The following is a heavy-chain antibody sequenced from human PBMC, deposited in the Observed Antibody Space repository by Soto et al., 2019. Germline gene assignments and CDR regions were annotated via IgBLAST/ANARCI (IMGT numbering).Heavy chain of an antibody. D-gene: IGHD2-2*01. J-gene: IGHJ6*02. CDR2: ISYDGSNK. CDR3: AIDIVLVPAAIDPYYYYYGMDV. V-gene: IGHV3-30-3*01. CDR1: GFTFSSYA. Sequence: GGSLRLSCAASGFTFSSYAMHWVRQAPGKGLEWVAVISYDGSNKYYADSVKGRFTISRDNSKNTLYLQMNSLRAEDMAVYYCAIDIVLVPAAIDPYYYYYGMDVWGQGTTVTVSS.